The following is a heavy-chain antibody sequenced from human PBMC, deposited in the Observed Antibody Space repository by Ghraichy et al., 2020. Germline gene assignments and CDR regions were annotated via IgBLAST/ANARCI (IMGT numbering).Heavy chain of an antibody. CDR3: ARYRTSDYPSDAFDI. V-gene: IGHV4-4*07. CDR2: IYTSGST. D-gene: IGHD1-26*01. J-gene: IGHJ3*02. CDR1: GGSISSYY. Sequence: ESLNISCTVSGGSISSYYWSWIRQPAGKGLEWIGRIYTSGSTNYNPSLKSRVTMSVDTSKNQFSLKLSSVTAADTAVYYCARYRTSDYPSDAFDIWGQGTMVTVSS.